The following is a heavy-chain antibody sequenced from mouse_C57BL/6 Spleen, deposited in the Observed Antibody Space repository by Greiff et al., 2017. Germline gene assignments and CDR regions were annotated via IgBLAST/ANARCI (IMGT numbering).Heavy chain of an antibody. CDR1: GFTFSDYY. D-gene: IGHD3-3*01. V-gene: IGHV5-16*01. Sequence: EVQLVESEGGLVQPGSSMKLSCTASGFTFSDYYMAWVRQVPEKGLEWVANINYDGSSTYYLDSLKSRFIISSDNAKNILYLQISSLKSEDTATYYSARGGLRPGYAMDYWGQGTSVTVSS. J-gene: IGHJ4*01. CDR3: ARGGLRPGYAMDY. CDR2: INYDGSST.